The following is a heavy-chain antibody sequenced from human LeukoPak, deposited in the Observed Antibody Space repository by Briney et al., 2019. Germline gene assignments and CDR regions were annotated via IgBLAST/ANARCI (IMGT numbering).Heavy chain of an antibody. J-gene: IGHJ4*02. CDR1: GYTFSNYA. V-gene: IGHV3-23*01. CDR2: VSGSGRKT. CDR3: VKSRRVGANQRGLFDY. D-gene: IGHD1-26*01. Sequence: GGSLRLSCAGSGYTFSNYAMTWVRQAPGKGLEWVSSVSGSGRKTFYQDSVEGRFTIARDNPKITLYLQMNSLRADDTAVYYCVKSRRVGANQRGLFDYWGQGTLVTV.